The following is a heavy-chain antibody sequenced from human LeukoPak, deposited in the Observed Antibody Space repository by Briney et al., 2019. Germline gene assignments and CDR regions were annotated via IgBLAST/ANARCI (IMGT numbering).Heavy chain of an antibody. J-gene: IGHJ6*02. CDR3: ARDNWNYGSSMDV. D-gene: IGHD1-7*01. V-gene: IGHV4-59*01. CDR1: GGSISSYY. CDR2: IYCSGST. Sequence: SETLSLTRTVSGGSISSYYWSWIRQPPGKGLEWIGYIYCSGSTNYNPSLKSRVTIPVDTSKNQFSLKLSSVTAADTAVYYCARDNWNYGSSMDVWGQGTTVTVSS.